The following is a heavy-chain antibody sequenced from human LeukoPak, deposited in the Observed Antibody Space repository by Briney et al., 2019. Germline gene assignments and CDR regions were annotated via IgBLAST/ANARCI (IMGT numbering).Heavy chain of an antibody. Sequence: ASVKVSCKVSGYTLTELSMHWVRQAPGKGLDWKGGFNPEDGETIYAQKFQGRVTMTEDTSTDTAYMELSSLRSEDTAVYYCATDRASHPPGYYYYGMDVWGQGTTVTVSS. J-gene: IGHJ6*02. CDR1: GYTLTELS. V-gene: IGHV1-24*01. CDR2: FNPEDGET. CDR3: ATDRASHPPGYYYYGMDV. D-gene: IGHD2-2*01.